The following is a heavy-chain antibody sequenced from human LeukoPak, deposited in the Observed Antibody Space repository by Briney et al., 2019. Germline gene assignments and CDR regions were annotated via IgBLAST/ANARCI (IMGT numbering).Heavy chain of an antibody. V-gene: IGHV4-59*01. D-gene: IGHD2-15*01. Sequence: PSETLSLTCTVSGGSISSYYWSWIRQPPGKGLEWIGYIYYSGSTNYNPSLKSRVTISVGTSKNQFSLKLSSVTAADTAVYYCARGARYCSGGSCYSPLNYWGQGTLVTVSS. CDR1: GGSISSYY. J-gene: IGHJ4*02. CDR2: IYYSGST. CDR3: ARGARYCSGGSCYSPLNY.